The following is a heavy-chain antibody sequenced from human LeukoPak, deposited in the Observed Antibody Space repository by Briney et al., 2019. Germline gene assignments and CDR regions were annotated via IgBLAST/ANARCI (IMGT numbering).Heavy chain of an antibody. CDR1: GFTFSSYA. Sequence: PGGSLRLSCAASGFTFSSYAMSWVRQAPGKGLEWVSAISGSGGSTYYADSVKGRFTISRDNSKNTLYLQMNSLRAEDTAVYYCAYRYCSSTSCYYADYYYYMDVWGKGTTVTISS. V-gene: IGHV3-23*01. CDR3: AYRYCSSTSCYYADYYYYMDV. CDR2: ISGSGGST. D-gene: IGHD2-2*01. J-gene: IGHJ6*03.